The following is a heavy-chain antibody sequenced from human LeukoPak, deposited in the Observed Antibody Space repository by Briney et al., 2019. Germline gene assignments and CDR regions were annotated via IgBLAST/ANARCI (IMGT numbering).Heavy chain of an antibody. D-gene: IGHD3-22*01. CDR2: ISWNSGSI. V-gene: IGHV3-9*01. CDR1: GFTFDDYA. CDR3: ARRRHYDSSGYPYFDY. J-gene: IGHJ4*02. Sequence: GGSLRLSCAASGFTFDDYAMHWVRQAPGKGLEWVSGISWNSGSIGYADSVKGRFTISRDNAKNSLYLQMNSLGAEDTALYHCARRRHYDSSGYPYFDYWGQGTLVTVSS.